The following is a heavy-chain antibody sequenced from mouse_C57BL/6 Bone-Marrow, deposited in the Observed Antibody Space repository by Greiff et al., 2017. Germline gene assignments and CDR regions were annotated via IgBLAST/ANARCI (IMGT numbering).Heavy chain of an antibody. J-gene: IGHJ1*03. CDR1: GFSLTSYG. Sequence: VQLQESGPGLVQPSQSLSITCTVSGFSLTSYGVHWVRQSPGKGLEWLGVIWRGGSTDYNAAFMSRLSITKDNSKSQVFFKMNSLQADDTAIYDCAKRNWDDWYFDVWGTGTTVTVSS. V-gene: IGHV2-5*01. CDR2: IWRGGST. CDR3: AKRNWDDWYFDV. D-gene: IGHD4-1*01.